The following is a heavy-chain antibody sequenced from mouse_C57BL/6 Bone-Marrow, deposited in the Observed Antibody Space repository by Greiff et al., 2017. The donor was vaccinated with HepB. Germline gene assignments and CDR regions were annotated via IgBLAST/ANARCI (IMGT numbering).Heavy chain of an antibody. D-gene: IGHD1-1*01. J-gene: IGHJ4*01. CDR3: ARPAYGEDYAMDY. Sequence: QVHVKQSGAELAKPGASVKLSCKASGYTFTSYWMHWVKQRPGQGLEWIGYINPSSGYTKYNQKFKDKATLTADKSSSTAYMQLSSLTYEDSAVYYCARPAYGEDYAMDYWGQGTSVTVSS. CDR2: INPSSGYT. V-gene: IGHV1-7*01. CDR1: GYTFTSYW.